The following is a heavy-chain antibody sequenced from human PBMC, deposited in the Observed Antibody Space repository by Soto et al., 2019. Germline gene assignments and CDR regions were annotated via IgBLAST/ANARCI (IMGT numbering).Heavy chain of an antibody. V-gene: IGHV3-23*01. J-gene: IGHJ4*02. CDR3: AKWPVVVVAATRGGYFDY. D-gene: IGHD2-15*01. Sequence: EVQLLESGGGLVQPGVSLRLSCAASGFTFSSYAMSWVRQAPGKGLEWVSVISGSGGYTYDADSVKGWFTISTDNSMNTLYLRMNSRRAEDTAVYYCAKWPVVVVAATRGGYFDYWGQGTLVTGSS. CDR1: GFTFSSYA. CDR2: ISGSGGYT.